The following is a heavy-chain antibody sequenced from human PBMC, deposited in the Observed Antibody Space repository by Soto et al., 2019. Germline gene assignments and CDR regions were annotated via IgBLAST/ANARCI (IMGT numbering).Heavy chain of an antibody. CDR2: IYNGGST. CDR1: GFTVISHY. D-gene: IGHD2-15*01. CDR3: ARGGQVRGGLDV. Sequence: EVQLVESGGGLIQPGGSLRLSCAASGFTVISHYMSWVRQAPGKGLEWVSFIYNGGSTYYADSVKGRFTISRDNSKNTLYLQMNSLRAEDTAVYYCARGGQVRGGLDVWGQGTTVTVSS. J-gene: IGHJ6*02. V-gene: IGHV3-53*01.